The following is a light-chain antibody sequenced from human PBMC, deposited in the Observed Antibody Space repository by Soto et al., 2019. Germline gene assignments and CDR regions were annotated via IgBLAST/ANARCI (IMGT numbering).Light chain of an antibody. CDR2: GAS. V-gene: IGKV3D-15*01. Sequence: EIVMTQSPATLSVSPGEGATLSCRASQTVSSNLAWYQQKPGQAPRLLVYGASTRATGIPARFSGSGSGTEFTLTISSLQSEDFAVYYCQQYNNWLPYTFGQGTKLEIK. CDR3: QQYNNWLPYT. CDR1: QTVSSN. J-gene: IGKJ2*01.